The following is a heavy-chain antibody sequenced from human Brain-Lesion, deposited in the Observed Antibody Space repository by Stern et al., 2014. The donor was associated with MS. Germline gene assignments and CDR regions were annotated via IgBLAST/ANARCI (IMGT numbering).Heavy chain of an antibody. CDR3: ARGNYDVLTDNGGHGFDI. J-gene: IGHJ3*02. CDR1: GGSISSGNYY. V-gene: IGHV4-61*02. Sequence: VQLVESGPGLVKPSQTLSLTCTVSGGSISSGNYYWSWIRQPAGEGLDWIGRIYSSGSTQYNPSLKSRATISANTSTNQFSLRLSSVTAADTAVYYCARGNYDVLTDNGGHGFDIWGQGTMVTVSS. D-gene: IGHD3-9*01. CDR2: IYSSGST.